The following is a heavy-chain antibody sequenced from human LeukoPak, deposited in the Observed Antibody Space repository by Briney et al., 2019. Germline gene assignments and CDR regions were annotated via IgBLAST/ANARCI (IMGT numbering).Heavy chain of an antibody. Sequence: ASVKVSCKASGYTFTSYNMQWVRQAPGQGLEWVGIINPSDGSTSSAQKFQGRVTMTRDTSTSTVYMELSSLRSEDTAVYYCEVVPNYWGQGTLVTVSS. D-gene: IGHD3-22*01. J-gene: IGHJ4*02. CDR2: INPSDGST. V-gene: IGHV1-46*01. CDR1: GYTFTSYN. CDR3: EVVPNY.